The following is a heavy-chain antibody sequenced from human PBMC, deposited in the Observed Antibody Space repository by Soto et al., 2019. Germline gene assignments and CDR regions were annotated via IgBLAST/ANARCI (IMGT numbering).Heavy chain of an antibody. Sequence: GGSLRLSCAASGFTFSNYSMNWVRQAPGKGLEWVSYISTSGTTIYYADSVKGRFTISRDNAKNSLYLQMNSLRPEETAVYYCARELMGLTAQYYYGLDVWGQGTTVTVSS. CDR3: ARELMGLTAQYYYGLDV. V-gene: IGHV3-48*01. J-gene: IGHJ6*02. D-gene: IGHD1-26*01. CDR1: GFTFSNYS. CDR2: ISTSGTTI.